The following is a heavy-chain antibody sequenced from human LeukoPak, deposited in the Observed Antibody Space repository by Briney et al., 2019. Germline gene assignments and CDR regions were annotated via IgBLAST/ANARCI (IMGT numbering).Heavy chain of an antibody. J-gene: IGHJ4*02. CDR2: ISWNSDNI. Sequence: GRSLRLSCAASGFTFNDYAMHWVRQAPGKGLEWVSGISWNSDNIGYADSVKGRFTISRDNSKNTLYLQMNSLKAEDTAVYYCARDQAVAGYVDYWGQGTLVTVSS. V-gene: IGHV3-9*01. CDR1: GFTFNDYA. CDR3: ARDQAVAGYVDY. D-gene: IGHD6-19*01.